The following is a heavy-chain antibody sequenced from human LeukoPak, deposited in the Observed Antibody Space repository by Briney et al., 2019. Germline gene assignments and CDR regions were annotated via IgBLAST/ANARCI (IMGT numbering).Heavy chain of an antibody. V-gene: IGHV4-34*01. J-gene: IGHJ2*01. Sequence: SETLSLTCDVFGQSFSSYSWAWTWIRQTPGEGLEWIGGIIESEARNISYNPSLESRDSIEMDTSKKQFSLTLTSMTAADTGIYYCARGRYPARRFFDVWGRGTLVTVSS. CDR2: IIESEARNI. CDR1: GQSFSSYS. D-gene: IGHD3-16*02. CDR3: ARGRYPARRFFDV.